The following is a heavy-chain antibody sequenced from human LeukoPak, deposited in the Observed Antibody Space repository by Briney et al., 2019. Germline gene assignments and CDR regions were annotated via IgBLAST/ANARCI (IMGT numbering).Heavy chain of an antibody. CDR2: ISSSSSYI. J-gene: IGHJ4*02. Sequence: GGSLRLSCAASGFTFSSYSMNWVRQAPGKGLEWVSSISSSSSYIYYADSVKGRFTISRDNAKNTLYLQMNSLRAEDTAVYYCARGPPQSCSSTSCYNYFDYWGQGTLVTVSS. CDR3: ARGPPQSCSSTSCYNYFDY. CDR1: GFTFSSYS. V-gene: IGHV3-21*01. D-gene: IGHD2-2*02.